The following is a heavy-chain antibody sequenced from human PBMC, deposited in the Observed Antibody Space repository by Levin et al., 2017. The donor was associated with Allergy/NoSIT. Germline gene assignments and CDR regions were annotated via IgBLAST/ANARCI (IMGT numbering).Heavy chain of an antibody. J-gene: IGHJ4*02. D-gene: IGHD3-10*01. V-gene: IGHV4-59*08. CDR2: IYHSGST. CDR1: GGSSSTYS. CDR3: ARQDATRGEYYFDY. Sequence: SETLSLTCTVSGGSSSTYSWSWIRQPAGKGLEWIGYIYHSGSTNYNPSLKSRVTISVHTSKNQFSLKLSSVTASDTAVYYCARQDATRGEYYFDYWGQGILVTVSS.